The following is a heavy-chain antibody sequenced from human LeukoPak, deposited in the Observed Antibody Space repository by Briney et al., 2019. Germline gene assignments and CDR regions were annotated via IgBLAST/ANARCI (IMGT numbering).Heavy chain of an antibody. J-gene: IGHJ1*01. Sequence: HPGGSLRLSCAASGFTFSSYAMSWVRQAPGKGLEWVSAISGSGGSTHYADSVKGRFTISRDNAQNSMYLQMNSLRVEDTAVYYCTSWGDTTAEYFQRWGQGTLVTVSS. CDR2: ISGSGGST. CDR1: GFTFSSYA. CDR3: TSWGDTTAEYFQR. V-gene: IGHV3-23*01. D-gene: IGHD2-21*02.